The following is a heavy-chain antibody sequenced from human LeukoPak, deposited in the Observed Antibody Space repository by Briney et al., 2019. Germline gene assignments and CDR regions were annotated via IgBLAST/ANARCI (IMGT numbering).Heavy chain of an antibody. J-gene: IGHJ4*02. D-gene: IGHD5-18*01. Sequence: ASVKVSCKASGYTFTSYGISWVRQAPGQGLEWMGWISAYNGNTNYAQKLQGRVTMTTDTSTSTAYMELRSLRSDDTAVYFCARTALARLWNDYWGQGTLVTVSS. CDR3: ARTALARLWNDY. V-gene: IGHV1-18*01. CDR1: GYTFTSYG. CDR2: ISAYNGNT.